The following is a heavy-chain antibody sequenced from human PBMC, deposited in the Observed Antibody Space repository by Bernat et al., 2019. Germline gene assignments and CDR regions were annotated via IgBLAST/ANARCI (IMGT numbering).Heavy chain of an antibody. D-gene: IGHD3-22*01. Sequence: QVQLQESGPGLVKPSETLSLTCTVSGGSISSYYWSWIRQPPGKGLEWLGYIYYSGSTNYNPSLKSRVTISVDTSKNQFSLKLSSVTAADTAVYYCAREPKYDSSGYYSYWYFDLWGRGTLVTVSS. CDR1: GGSISSYY. CDR2: IYYSGST. CDR3: AREPKYDSSGYYSYWYFDL. J-gene: IGHJ2*01. V-gene: IGHV4-59*01.